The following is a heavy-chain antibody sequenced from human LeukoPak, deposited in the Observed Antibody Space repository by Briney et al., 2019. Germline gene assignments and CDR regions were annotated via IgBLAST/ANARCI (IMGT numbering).Heavy chain of an antibody. J-gene: IGHJ4*02. Sequence: GGSLRLSCTASGFTFGEYAMSWVRQAPGKGLEWVGFIRSKAYGGTTEYAASVKGRFTISRDDSKSIAYLQMNSLKTEDTAVYYCTRDTIFGGHQFRGQGTLVTVSS. V-gene: IGHV3-49*04. D-gene: IGHD3-3*01. CDR1: GFTFGEYA. CDR3: TRDTIFGGHQF. CDR2: IRSKAYGGTT.